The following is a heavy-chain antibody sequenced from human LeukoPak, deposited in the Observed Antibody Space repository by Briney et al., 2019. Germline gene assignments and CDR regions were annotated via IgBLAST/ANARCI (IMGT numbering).Heavy chain of an antibody. D-gene: IGHD1-1*01. Sequence: VKVSCKASGYTFTGYYMHWVRQAPGQGLEWIGWINPNSGGTNYAQKFQGRVTMTRDTSISTAYMELSRLRSDDTAFYYCARGIDDDGDNWFDPWGQGTLVTVSS. V-gene: IGHV1-2*02. CDR1: GYTFTGYY. CDR2: INPNSGGT. J-gene: IGHJ5*02. CDR3: ARGIDDDGDNWFDP.